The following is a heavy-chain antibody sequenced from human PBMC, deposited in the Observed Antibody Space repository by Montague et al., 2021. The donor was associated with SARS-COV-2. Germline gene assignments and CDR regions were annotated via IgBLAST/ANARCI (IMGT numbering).Heavy chain of an antibody. V-gene: IGHV4-34*01. Sequence: SETLSLTCAVYGGCFSGWYGGWVRQPPGTGLEWIGEINRRGDTIYNPSLKSRVTISEDTSKSQFSLKLSSVTAADTAVYYCARGGGNILTNYYYYYYLDVWGTGTTVTVSS. CDR1: GGCFSGWY. CDR2: INRRGDT. J-gene: IGHJ6*03. CDR3: ARGGGNILTNYYYYYYLDV. D-gene: IGHD4-23*01.